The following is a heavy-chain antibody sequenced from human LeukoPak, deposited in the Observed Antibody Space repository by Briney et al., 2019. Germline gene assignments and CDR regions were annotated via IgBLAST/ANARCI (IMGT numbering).Heavy chain of an antibody. Sequence: ASVKVSCKASGYTFIGYYMHWVRQAPAHGPEWMGWINPKTGGTKYAQKFHGRLTMTRDTPISTAYMELSRLRSDDTAVYYCARGPALYYDILTGSTYNYFDPWGQGTLVTVSS. CDR3: ARGPALYYDILTGSTYNYFDP. CDR1: GYTFIGYY. V-gene: IGHV1-2*02. D-gene: IGHD3-9*01. J-gene: IGHJ5*02. CDR2: INPKTGGT.